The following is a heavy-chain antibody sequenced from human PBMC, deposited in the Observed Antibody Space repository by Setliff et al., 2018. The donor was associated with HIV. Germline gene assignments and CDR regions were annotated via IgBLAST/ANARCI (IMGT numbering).Heavy chain of an antibody. V-gene: IGHV1-3*01. CDR2: INAGNGNT. D-gene: IGHD2-15*01. Sequence: ASVKVSCKASGYTFTNYYMHWVRQAPGQGLEWMGWINAGNGNTKYSQKFQGRVTITRDTSASTAYMELRRLRSDDTAMYYCARDQTPLDAFDIWGQGTMVTVSS. J-gene: IGHJ3*02. CDR1: GYTFTNYY. CDR3: ARDQTPLDAFDI.